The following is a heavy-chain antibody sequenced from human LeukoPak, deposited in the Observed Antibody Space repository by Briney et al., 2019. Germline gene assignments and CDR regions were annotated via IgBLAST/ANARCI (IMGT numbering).Heavy chain of an antibody. CDR2: INPSGGST. CDR3: ARGGGRQQLVPLDY. V-gene: IGHV1-46*01. J-gene: IGHJ4*02. CDR1: GHTFPSDY. D-gene: IGHD6-6*01. Sequence: ASVKVSCKASGHTFPSDYMLWVRQAPGPGLEWMGIINPSGGSTSYAQKFQGRVTMTRDTSTSTVYMELSSLRSEDTAVYYCARGGGRQQLVPLDYWGQGTLVTVSS.